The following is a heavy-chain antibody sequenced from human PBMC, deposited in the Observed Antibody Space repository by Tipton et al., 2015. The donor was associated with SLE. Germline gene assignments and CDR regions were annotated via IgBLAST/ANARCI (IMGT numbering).Heavy chain of an antibody. V-gene: IGHV4-31*11. D-gene: IGHD1-14*01. CDR3: ARARRTTSSHFDY. Sequence: TLSLTCAVSGGSINSYNWWTWIRQHPGKGLEWIGYIYHTGSTYYNPSLESRLTISIDTSKNQFSLRLTSMTPADTALYYCARARRTTSSHFDYWGQGTLVTVSS. CDR1: GGSINSYNW. CDR2: IYHTGST. J-gene: IGHJ4*02.